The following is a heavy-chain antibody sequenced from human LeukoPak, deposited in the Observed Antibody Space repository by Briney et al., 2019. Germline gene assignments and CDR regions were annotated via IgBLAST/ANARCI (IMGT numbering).Heavy chain of an antibody. D-gene: IGHD3-22*01. V-gene: IGHV3-23*01. CDR2: ISGRGGNT. J-gene: IGHJ5*01. Sequence: PGGSLRLSCAASGLTFNNYALTWIRPARGKGLEWVSSISGRGGNTYYADSVKGRFTISRDDSKNTLFLQMNSLRAEDTAVYYCATGYSDSLRSPLDSWGQGTLVTVSS. CDR1: GLTFNNYA. CDR3: ATGYSDSLRSPLDS.